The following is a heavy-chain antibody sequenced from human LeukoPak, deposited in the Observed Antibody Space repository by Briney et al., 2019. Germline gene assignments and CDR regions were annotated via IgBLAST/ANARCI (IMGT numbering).Heavy chain of an antibody. CDR3: ARGESYGDYVGAFDI. CDR1: GGSISSYY. D-gene: IGHD4-17*01. J-gene: IGHJ3*02. V-gene: IGHV4-4*07. CDR2: IYTSGST. Sequence: SETLSLTCTVSGGSISSYYWSWIRQPAGKGLEWIGRIYTSGSTNYNPSLKSRVTMSVDTSKNQFSLKLSSVTAADTAVYYCARGESYGDYVGAFDIWGQGTMVTVSS.